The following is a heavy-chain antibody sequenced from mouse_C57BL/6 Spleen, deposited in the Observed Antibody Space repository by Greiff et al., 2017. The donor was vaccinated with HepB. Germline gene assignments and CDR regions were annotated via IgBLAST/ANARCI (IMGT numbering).Heavy chain of an antibody. CDR3: AREGSTTRNYFDY. CDR1: GYTFTDYY. Sequence: EVQLQQSGPELVKPGASVKISCKASGYTFTDYYMNWVKQSHGKSLEWIGDINPNNGGTSYNQKFKGKATLTVDKSSSTAYMELRSLTSEDSAVYYCAREGSTTRNYFDYWGQGPTLTVSS. V-gene: IGHV1-26*01. D-gene: IGHD2-1*01. J-gene: IGHJ2*01. CDR2: INPNNGGT.